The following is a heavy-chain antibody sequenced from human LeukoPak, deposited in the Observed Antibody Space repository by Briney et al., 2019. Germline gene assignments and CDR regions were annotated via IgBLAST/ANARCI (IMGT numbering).Heavy chain of an antibody. V-gene: IGHV4-59*08. CDR3: ARHGGGGESYPRVFDY. J-gene: IGHJ4*02. D-gene: IGHD1-26*01. Sequence: PSETLSLNCTASGGSISPYYWSWIRQPPGKGLEWIGYIYYSGSTDYNPSLKSRVTISVDTSKNQFSLKLSSVTAADTAMYYCARHGGGGESYPRVFDYWGRGNLVTVSS. CDR1: GGSISPYY. CDR2: IYYSGST.